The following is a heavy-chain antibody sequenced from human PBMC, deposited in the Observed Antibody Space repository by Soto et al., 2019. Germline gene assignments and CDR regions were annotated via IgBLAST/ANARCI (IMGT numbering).Heavy chain of an antibody. Sequence: QVQLQESGPGLVKPSQTLSLTCTVSGGSISSGGYYWSWIRQHPGKGLEWIGYIYYSGSTYYNPSLKSRVTISVDTSKNQFSRKLSSVTAADTAVYYCARVSVSRLPQAFDIWGQGTMVTVSS. J-gene: IGHJ3*02. V-gene: IGHV4-31*03. CDR3: ARVSVSRLPQAFDI. CDR2: IYYSGST. CDR1: GGSISSGGYY. D-gene: IGHD2-15*01.